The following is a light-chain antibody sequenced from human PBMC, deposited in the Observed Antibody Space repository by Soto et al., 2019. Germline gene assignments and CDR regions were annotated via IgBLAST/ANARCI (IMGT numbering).Light chain of an antibody. CDR3: QQYGSSPFT. CDR1: QTLSNNF. J-gene: IGKJ3*01. CDR2: GAS. Sequence: ENVLTQSPGTLSLSPGESATLSCRASQTLSNNFLVCYQHKPGQAPRLLIYGASIRATGIPDRFSGSGSGTDFTLTSSRLEPEDFALYYCQQYGSSPFTFGPGTRVDVK. V-gene: IGKV3-20*01.